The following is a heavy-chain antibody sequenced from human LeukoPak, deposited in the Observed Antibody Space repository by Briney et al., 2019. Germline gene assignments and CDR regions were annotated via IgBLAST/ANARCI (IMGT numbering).Heavy chain of an antibody. CDR2: IVVGSGNT. CDR1: GFTFTSSA. CDR3: AADLPYSNYGPLDY. D-gene: IGHD4-11*01. J-gene: IGHJ4*02. Sequence: SVKVSCKPSGFTFTSSAVQWVRQARGQRLEWIGWIVVGSGNTNYAQKSQERVTITRDMSTSTAYMELSSLRSEDTAVYYCAADLPYSNYGPLDYWGQGTLVTVSS. V-gene: IGHV1-58*01.